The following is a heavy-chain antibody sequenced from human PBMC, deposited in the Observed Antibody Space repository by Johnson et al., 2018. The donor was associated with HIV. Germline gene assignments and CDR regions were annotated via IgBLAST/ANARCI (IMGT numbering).Heavy chain of an antibody. V-gene: IGHV3-48*03. D-gene: IGHD6-13*01. CDR2: ISSSGTTI. J-gene: IGHJ3*02. CDR1: AFTFSSND. Sequence: VQLVESGGGLVQPGGSLRLSCGASAFTFSSNDMKWVRQAPGKGLEWVSYISSSGTTIYYADSVTGRFTISRDNAKNSLYLQMNSLRAEDTAVYYCARYSSSSRDTFDIWGQGTMVTVSS. CDR3: ARYSSSSRDTFDI.